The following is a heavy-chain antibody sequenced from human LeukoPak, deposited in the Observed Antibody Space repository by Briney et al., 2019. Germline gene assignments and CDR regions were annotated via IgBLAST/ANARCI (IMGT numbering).Heavy chain of an antibody. V-gene: IGHV3-53*01. CDR1: GFTVSSNY. J-gene: IGHJ4*02. Sequence: GGSLRLSCAASGFTVSSNYMSWVRQAPGKGLEWDSVIYSGGSTYYADSVKGRFTISRDNSKNTLYLQMNSLRAEDTAVYYCARAAYDFWSGYPYYFDYWGQGTLVTVSS. D-gene: IGHD3-3*01. CDR3: ARAAYDFWSGYPYYFDY. CDR2: IYSGGST.